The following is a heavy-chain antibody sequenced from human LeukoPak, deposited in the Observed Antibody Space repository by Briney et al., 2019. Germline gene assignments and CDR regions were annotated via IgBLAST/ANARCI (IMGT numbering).Heavy chain of an antibody. Sequence: ASVKVSCKAFGYTFTGYYMHWVRQAPGQGLEWMGWINPNSGGTNYAQKFQGRVTMTRDTSISTAYMELSRLRSDDTAVYYCARGGAAVPTYYFDYWGQGTLVTVSS. V-gene: IGHV1-2*02. CDR2: INPNSGGT. J-gene: IGHJ4*02. CDR1: GYTFTGYY. CDR3: ARGGAAVPTYYFDY. D-gene: IGHD6-13*01.